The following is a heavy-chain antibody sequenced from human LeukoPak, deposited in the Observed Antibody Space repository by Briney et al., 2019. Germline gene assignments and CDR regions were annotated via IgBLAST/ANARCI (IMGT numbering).Heavy chain of an antibody. J-gene: IGHJ6*03. Sequence: PGGSLRLSCAASGFTFSSYGMSWVRQAPGKGLEWVSAISGSAGRTYYADSVKGRFTISRDNIKNTLYLQMNSLRAEDTAVYYCAKSGRHCSSSSCYYSYMDVWGKGTTVTISS. CDR2: ISGSAGRT. CDR1: GFTFSSYG. V-gene: IGHV3-23*01. CDR3: AKSGRHCSSSSCYYSYMDV. D-gene: IGHD2-2*01.